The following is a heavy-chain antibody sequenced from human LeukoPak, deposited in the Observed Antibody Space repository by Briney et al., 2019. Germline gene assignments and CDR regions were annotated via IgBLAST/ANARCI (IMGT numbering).Heavy chain of an antibody. CDR2: ISSSSSYI. J-gene: IGHJ4*02. V-gene: IGHV3-21*01. Sequence: GGSLRLSCAASGFTFSSYSMNWVRQAPGKGLEWVSSISSSSSYIYYADSVKGRFSISRDNSKNTLYVQMNSLRAEDTGVYYCARDRLRATTSTLAYWGQGTLVTVSS. CDR1: GFTFSSYS. CDR3: ARDRLRATTSTLAY. D-gene: IGHD4-17*01.